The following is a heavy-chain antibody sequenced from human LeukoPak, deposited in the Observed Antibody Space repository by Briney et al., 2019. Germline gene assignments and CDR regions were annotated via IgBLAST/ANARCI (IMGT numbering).Heavy chain of an antibody. CDR1: GGSISSGDYY. D-gene: IGHD3-3*01. CDR2: IYYSGST. V-gene: IGHV4-30-4*08. Sequence: SETLSLTCTVSGGSISSGDYYWSWIRQPPGKGLEWLGYIYYSGSTYYNPSLKSRVTISVDMSKNQFSLKLSSVTAADTAVYYCARAGEDFWSGYYPDYWGQGTLVTVSS. J-gene: IGHJ4*02. CDR3: ARAGEDFWSGYYPDY.